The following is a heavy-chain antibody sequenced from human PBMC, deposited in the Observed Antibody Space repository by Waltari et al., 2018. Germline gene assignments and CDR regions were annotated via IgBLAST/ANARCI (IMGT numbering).Heavy chain of an antibody. J-gene: IGHJ4*02. D-gene: IGHD6-13*01. Sequence: QVQLVQSGAEVKKPGSSVKVSCKASGGTFSSYAISWVRQAPGQGLEWMGGSIPIFGTANYAQKFQGRVTITTDESTSTAYMELSSLRSEDTAVYYCARAGSSSWVFDYWGQGTLVTVSS. CDR3: ARAGSSSWVFDY. CDR1: GGTFSSYA. V-gene: IGHV1-69*05. CDR2: SIPIFGTA.